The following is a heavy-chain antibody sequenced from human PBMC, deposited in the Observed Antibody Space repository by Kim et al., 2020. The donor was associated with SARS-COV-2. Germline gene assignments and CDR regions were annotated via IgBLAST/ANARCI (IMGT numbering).Heavy chain of an antibody. CDR3: ARDGPPNYDSSGYYNHYFDY. CDR2: ISYDGSNK. CDR1: GFTFSSYG. Sequence: GGSLRLSCAASGFTFSSYGMHWVRQAPGKGLEWVAVISYDGSNKYYADSVKGRFTISRDNSKNTLYLQMNSLRAEDTAVYYCARDGPPNYDSSGYYNHYFDYWGQGTLVTVSS. V-gene: IGHV3-33*05. J-gene: IGHJ4*02. D-gene: IGHD3-22*01.